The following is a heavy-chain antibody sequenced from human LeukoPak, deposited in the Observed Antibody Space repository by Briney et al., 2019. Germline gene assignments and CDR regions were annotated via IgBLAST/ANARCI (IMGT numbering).Heavy chain of an antibody. CDR1: GFTFTSSA. CDR2: IVVGSGNT. D-gene: IGHD6-19*01. V-gene: IGHV1-58*01. CDR3: AASPVAGSYYFDY. Sequence: SVKVSCKASGFTFTSSAVQWVRQARGQRLEWIGWIVVGSGNTNYAQKFQERVTITRDMSTSTAYMELSSLRSEDTAVYYCAASPVAGSYYFDYWGQGTLVTVSS. J-gene: IGHJ4*02.